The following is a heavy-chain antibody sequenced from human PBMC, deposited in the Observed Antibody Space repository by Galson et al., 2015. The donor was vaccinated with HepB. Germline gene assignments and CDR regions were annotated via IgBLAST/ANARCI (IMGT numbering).Heavy chain of an antibody. CDR1: GFTFSGSA. J-gene: IGHJ6*02. CDR2: INAGNGDT. Sequence: SCAASGFTFSGSAMHWVRQAPGQRLEWVGWINAGNGDTEYSQKFQGRVTITRDTSASTAYMELTSLRSQDTAVYYCASGNICSGGSCYPPDYYYYGMDVWGQGTTVTVSS. D-gene: IGHD2-15*01. V-gene: IGHV1-3*01. CDR3: ASGNICSGGSCYPPDYYYYGMDV.